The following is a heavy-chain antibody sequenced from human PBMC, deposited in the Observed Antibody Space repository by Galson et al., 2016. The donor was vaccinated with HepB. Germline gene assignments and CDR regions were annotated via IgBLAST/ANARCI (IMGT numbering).Heavy chain of an antibody. Sequence: ETLSLTCTVSGGSISSSAYFWGWIRQPPGKGLEWIANIHYSGSIDYKSSLKSRVTISLDKFKNQFSLKLNSVTAADTAFYYCARPRDYGFDNWGQGTLVTVYS. CDR1: GGSISSSAYF. CDR3: ARPRDYGFDN. D-gene: IGHD4-17*01. J-gene: IGHJ4*02. V-gene: IGHV4-39*01. CDR2: IHYSGSI.